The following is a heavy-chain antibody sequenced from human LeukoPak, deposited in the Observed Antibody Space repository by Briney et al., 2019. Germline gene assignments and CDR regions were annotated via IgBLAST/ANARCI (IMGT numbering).Heavy chain of an antibody. D-gene: IGHD3-22*01. CDR2: ISGSGGST. V-gene: IGHV3-23*01. CDR1: RFTFSSYA. J-gene: IGHJ4*02. CDR3: AKDEYYDSSGCYDY. Sequence: GGSLRLSCAASRFTFSSYAMSWVRQAPGKGLEWVSAISGSGGSTYYADSVKGRFTISRDNSKNTLYLQMNSLRAEDTAVYYCAKDEYYDSSGCYDYWGQGTLVTVSS.